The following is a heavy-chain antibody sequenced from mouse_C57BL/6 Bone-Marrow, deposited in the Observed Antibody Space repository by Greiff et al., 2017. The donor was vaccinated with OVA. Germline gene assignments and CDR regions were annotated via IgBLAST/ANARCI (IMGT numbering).Heavy chain of an antibody. J-gene: IGHJ3*01. CDR3: AIPREFFFAY. V-gene: IGHV1-55*01. CDR2: IYPGSGRT. CDR1: GYTFTSYW. Sequence: QVQLQQPGAELVKPGASVKMSCKASGYTFTSYWINWVKQRPGQGLEWIGDIYPGSGRTNYNEKFKSKATLTVDTSSSTAYMQLSSLTSEDSAVYYCAIPREFFFAYWGQGTLVTVSA.